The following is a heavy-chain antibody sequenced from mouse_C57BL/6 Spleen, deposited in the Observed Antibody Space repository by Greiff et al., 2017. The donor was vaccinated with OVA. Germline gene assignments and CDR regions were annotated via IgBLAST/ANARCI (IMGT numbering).Heavy chain of an antibody. Sequence: DVQLVESGGGLVQPKGSLKLSCAASGFTFNTYAMHWVRQAPGKGLEWVARIRSKSSNYATYYADSVKDRFTISRDDSQSMLYLQMNNLKTEDTAMYYCVRDGGWQLGVYYAMDYWGQGTSVTVSS. CDR1: GFTFNTYA. V-gene: IGHV10-3*01. CDR2: IRSKSSNYAT. CDR3: VRDGGWQLGVYYAMDY. D-gene: IGHD4-1*02. J-gene: IGHJ4*01.